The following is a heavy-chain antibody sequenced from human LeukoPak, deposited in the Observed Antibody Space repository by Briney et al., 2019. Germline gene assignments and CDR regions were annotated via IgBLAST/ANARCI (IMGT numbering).Heavy chain of an antibody. V-gene: IGHV4-59*08. D-gene: IGHD6-19*01. CDR1: GGSISNYY. Sequence: PSGTLSLTCTVSGGSISNYYWSWIRQPPGKGLEWIGYIYNSGSTNFNPSLKSRVTISVDTSKNQFSLNLSSVTAADTAMYYCARIVVAGSWYFDLWGRGTLVTVSS. J-gene: IGHJ2*01. CDR3: ARIVVAGSWYFDL. CDR2: IYNSGST.